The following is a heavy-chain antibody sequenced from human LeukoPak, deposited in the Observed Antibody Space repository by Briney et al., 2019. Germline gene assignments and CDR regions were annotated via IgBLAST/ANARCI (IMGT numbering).Heavy chain of an antibody. CDR1: GYVFITYG. J-gene: IGHJ4*02. Sequence: ASVKVSCKASGYVFITYGINWVRQAPGQGLEWMGWINTSNGYSDYAQNFQGRITMTTDTSTDTVYMELGSLSSDDTAVYYCARDQYYHGLGSYYDRGQGTLVTVSS. V-gene: IGHV1-18*01. CDR3: ARDQYYHGLGSYYD. CDR2: INTSNGYS. D-gene: IGHD3-10*01.